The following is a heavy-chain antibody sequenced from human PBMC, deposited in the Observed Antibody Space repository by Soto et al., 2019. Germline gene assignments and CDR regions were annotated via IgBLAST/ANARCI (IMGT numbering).Heavy chain of an antibody. CDR3: ARGGKAFDI. Sequence: PGGSLRLSCAASGFTFSSYSMNWVRQAPGKGLEWVSYISSSSSTIYYADSVKGRFTISRDNAKNSLYLQMNSLRAEDTAVYYCARGGKAFDIWGQGTMVTVSS. J-gene: IGHJ3*02. V-gene: IGHV3-48*01. CDR1: GFTFSSYS. CDR2: ISSSSSTI. D-gene: IGHD3-16*01.